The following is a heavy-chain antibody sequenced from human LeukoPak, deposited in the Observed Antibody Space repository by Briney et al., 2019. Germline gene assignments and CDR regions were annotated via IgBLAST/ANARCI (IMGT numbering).Heavy chain of an antibody. D-gene: IGHD3-3*01. CDR2: LYYSGST. CDR1: GGSISSTNSF. CDR3: ARAGHDFWSGYYRYYYMDV. V-gene: IGHV4-39*07. J-gene: IGHJ6*03. Sequence: PSETLSLTCIVSGGSISSTNSFWGWIRQPPGKGLEWIGSLYYSGSTYYNPSLKSRVTISVDTSKNQFSLKLSSVTAADTAVYYCARAGHDFWSGYYRYYYMDVWGKGTTVTVSS.